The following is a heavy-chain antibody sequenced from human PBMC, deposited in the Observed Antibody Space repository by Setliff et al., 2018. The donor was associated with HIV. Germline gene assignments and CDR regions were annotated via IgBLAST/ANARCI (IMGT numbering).Heavy chain of an antibody. Sequence: GGSLRLSCAASGFTFRNYKFNWVRQAPGRGLEWVSSISIGSGGAIDYADSVQGRFTISRDNSKNSLYLQMNGLRVEDTGVYYCATQTGFYNSHWYDYWGQGTMVTV. CDR2: ISIGSGGAI. V-gene: IGHV3-21*01. CDR1: GFTFRNYK. D-gene: IGHD6-13*01. J-gene: IGHJ4*02. CDR3: ATQTGFYNSHWYDY.